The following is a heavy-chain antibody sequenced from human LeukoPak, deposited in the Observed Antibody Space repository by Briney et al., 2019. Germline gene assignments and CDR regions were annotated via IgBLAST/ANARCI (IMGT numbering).Heavy chain of an antibody. CDR1: GGTFSSYA. CDR3: ARNPPTSSYYYYYGMDV. Sequence: SVKVSCKASGGTFSSYAISWMRQAPGQGLERMGRIIPILGVANYAQKFQGRVTITADKSTSTAYMELSSLRSEDTAVYYCARNPPTSSYYYYYGMDVWGQGTTVTVSS. J-gene: IGHJ6*02. V-gene: IGHV1-69*04. CDR2: IIPILGVA. D-gene: IGHD2-2*01.